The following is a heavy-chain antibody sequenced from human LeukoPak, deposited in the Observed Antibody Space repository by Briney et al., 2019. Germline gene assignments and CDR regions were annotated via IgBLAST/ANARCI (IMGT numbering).Heavy chain of an antibody. CDR3: ARAPGEGWFDP. CDR2: IKQDGSEK. Sequence: GGSLRLSCAASGFTFSNYAMSWVRQAPGKGLEWVASIKQDGSEKYYVDSVKGRFTISRDNAKNSLYLQMNSLRAGDTALYYCARAPGEGWFDPWGQGTLVTVSS. V-gene: IGHV3-7*01. D-gene: IGHD4-17*01. CDR1: GFTFSNYA. J-gene: IGHJ5*02.